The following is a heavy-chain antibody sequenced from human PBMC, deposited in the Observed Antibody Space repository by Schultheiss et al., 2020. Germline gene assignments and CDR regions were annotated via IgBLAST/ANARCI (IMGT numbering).Heavy chain of an antibody. J-gene: IGHJ4*02. V-gene: IGHV1-2*06. CDR3: ARGWRDYYGSGSYYFDY. D-gene: IGHD3-10*01. Sequence: ASVKVSCKASGYTFTGYYMHWVRQAPGQGLEWMGRINPNSGGTNYAQKFQGRVTMTRDTSISTAYMELSRLRSDDTAVYYCARGWRDYYGSGSYYFDYWGQGTRVTVSS. CDR2: INPNSGGT. CDR1: GYTFTGYY.